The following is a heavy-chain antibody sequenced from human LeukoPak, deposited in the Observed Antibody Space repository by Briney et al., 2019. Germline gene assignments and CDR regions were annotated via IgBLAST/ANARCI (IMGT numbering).Heavy chain of an antibody. CDR2: IGGLGSST. D-gene: IGHD3-3*01. Sequence: GGSLRLSCAASGFTFSSHAMAWVRQAPGKGLEWVSAIGGLGSSTYYGDSVKGRFAISRDNSKNTVYLQMDSLRVEDTAVYYCARDPGVVAFHYFDFWGQGTLITVSS. CDR1: GFTFSSHA. CDR3: ARDPGVVAFHYFDF. J-gene: IGHJ4*02. V-gene: IGHV3-23*01.